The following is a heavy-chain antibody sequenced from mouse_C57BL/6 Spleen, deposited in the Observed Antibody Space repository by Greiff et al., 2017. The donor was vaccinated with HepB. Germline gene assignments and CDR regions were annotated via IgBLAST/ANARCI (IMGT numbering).Heavy chain of an antibody. Sequence: EVQLQESGPELVKPGDSVKISCKASGYSFTGYFMNWVMQSHGKSLEWIGRINPYNGDTFYNQKFKGKATLTVDKSSSTAYMELRSLTSEDSAVYYCARWEGDKDFDYWGQGTTLTVSS. CDR2: INPYNGDT. CDR1: GYSFTGYF. D-gene: IGHD3-3*01. CDR3: ARWEGDKDFDY. V-gene: IGHV1-20*01. J-gene: IGHJ2*01.